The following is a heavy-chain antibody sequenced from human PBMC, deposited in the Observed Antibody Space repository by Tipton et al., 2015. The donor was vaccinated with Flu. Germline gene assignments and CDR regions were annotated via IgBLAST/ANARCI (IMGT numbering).Heavy chain of an antibody. CDR3: ALAAAGSGSYYFDY. J-gene: IGHJ4*02. V-gene: IGHV4-38-2*01. CDR2: IYHSGST. D-gene: IGHD6-13*01. Sequence: TLSLTCAVSGYSISSGYYWGWIRQPPGKGLEWIGSIYHSGSTYYNPSLKSRVTISVDTSKNQFSLKLSSVTAADTAVYYCALAAAGSGSYYFDYWGQGTLVTVFS. CDR1: GYSISSGYY.